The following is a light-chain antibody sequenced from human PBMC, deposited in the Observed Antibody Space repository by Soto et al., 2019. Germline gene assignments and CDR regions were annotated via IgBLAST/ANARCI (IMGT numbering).Light chain of an antibody. CDR2: LGS. CDR1: QSPLRGNGNNQ. V-gene: IGKV2-28*01. J-gene: IGKJ4*01. Sequence: EIGMTQSPLSLPVTPGEPASISCRSSQSPLRGNGNNQLGWVLQKPGQSPQLLMYLGSSRASGVPDRFSGSGSGTDFTLKISRVEPEDVGVYYCMQVLQTPPTFGGGTTVEIK. CDR3: MQVLQTPPT.